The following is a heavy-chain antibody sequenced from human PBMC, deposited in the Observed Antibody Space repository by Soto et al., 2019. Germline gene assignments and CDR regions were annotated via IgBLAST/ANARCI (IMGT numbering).Heavy chain of an antibody. CDR2: ISYDGNYI. V-gene: IGHV3-30*18. CDR1: GFALSSYA. J-gene: IGHJ6*02. Sequence: QVQLVESGGGVVQPGASLRLSCEASGFALSSYAMHWVRQAPGKGLEWVGVISYDGNYIYYADSVKGRFTISRDNSKNPLYVQVNSLRPEDTAVYYCAKGILSATIGPYAMDVWGQGTTVTVSS. CDR3: AKGILSATIGPYAMDV. D-gene: IGHD3-16*01.